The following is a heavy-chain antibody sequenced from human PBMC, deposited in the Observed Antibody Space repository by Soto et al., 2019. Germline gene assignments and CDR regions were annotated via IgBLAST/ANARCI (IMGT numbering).Heavy chain of an antibody. CDR3: ASRGYSSSWYYYYYYGMDV. D-gene: IGHD6-13*01. J-gene: IGHJ6*02. V-gene: IGHV1-8*01. CDR1: GYTFTSYD. CDR2: MNPNSGNT. Sequence: QVQLVQSGAEVKKPGASVKVSCKASGYTFTSYDINWVRQATGQGLEWMGWMNPNSGNTGYAQKLQGRVTMSRNTSISTAYMELSSLRSEDTAVYYCASRGYSSSWYYYYYYGMDVWGHGTTVTVSS.